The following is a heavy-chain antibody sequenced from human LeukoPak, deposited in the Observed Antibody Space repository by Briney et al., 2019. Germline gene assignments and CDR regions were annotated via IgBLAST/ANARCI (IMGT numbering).Heavy chain of an antibody. Sequence: GGSLRLSCAASGFTFSSYAMSWVRRAPGKGLEWVSAISGSGGGTYYADSVKGRFTISRDNSKNTLYLQMNSLRAEGAAVYYCAKVRYSSSWSDWYFDLWGRGTLVTVSS. D-gene: IGHD6-13*01. CDR1: GFTFSSYA. V-gene: IGHV3-23*01. CDR2: ISGSGGGT. CDR3: AKVRYSSSWSDWYFDL. J-gene: IGHJ2*01.